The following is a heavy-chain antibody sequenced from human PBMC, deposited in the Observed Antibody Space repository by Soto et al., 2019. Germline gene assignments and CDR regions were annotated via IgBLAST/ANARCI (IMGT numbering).Heavy chain of an antibody. CDR1: GYTFTSYY. CDR2: INPSGGST. D-gene: IGHD1-26*01. CDR3: ARVGATTWFDP. J-gene: IGHJ5*02. Sequence: AAVKVSCKASGYTFTSYYMHWVRQAPGQGLEWMGIINPSGGSTSYAQKFQGRVTMTRDTSTSTVYMELSSLRSEDTAVYYCARVGATTWFDPWGQGTLVTVSS. V-gene: IGHV1-46*01.